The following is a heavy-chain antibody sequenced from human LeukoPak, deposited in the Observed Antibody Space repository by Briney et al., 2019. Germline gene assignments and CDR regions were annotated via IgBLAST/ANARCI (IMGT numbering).Heavy chain of an antibody. CDR3: ASQGLSGYGALDSFDF. Sequence: GQSLKISCEGSGYSFSSYWGAWVRQTPGKPLEWMGSIYPANSDTRYCPSLQRQVTISADKSITTAYLQWTSLQACDTAIYYCASQGLSGYGALDSFDFWGKGTLVTVSS. D-gene: IGHD5-12*01. CDR2: IYPANSDT. CDR1: GYSFSSYW. J-gene: IGHJ4*02. V-gene: IGHV5-51*01.